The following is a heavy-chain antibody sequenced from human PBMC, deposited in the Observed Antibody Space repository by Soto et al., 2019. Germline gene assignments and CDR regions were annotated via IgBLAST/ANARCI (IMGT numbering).Heavy chain of an antibody. CDR2: IRSKAHSYLI. CDR3: ARGGEIGLNDY. D-gene: IGHD3-16*01. J-gene: IGHJ4*02. Sequence: EVQLVESGGGLVQPGGSLRLSCAASGFSFSDSAMHWVRQASGKGLEWIARIRSKAHSYLIAYDESVRGRFIISRDDSKNMAYLQMNDLNTEDTAIYYCARGGEIGLNDYWCQGTPGTVS. V-gene: IGHV3-73*02. CDR1: GFSFSDSA.